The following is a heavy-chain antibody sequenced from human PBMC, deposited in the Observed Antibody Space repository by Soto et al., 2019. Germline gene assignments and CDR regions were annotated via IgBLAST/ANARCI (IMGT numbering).Heavy chain of an antibody. CDR3: TRAAWFPYLSFY. V-gene: IGHV3-48*03. D-gene: IGHD3-10*01. CDR1: GFTFSRFE. CDR2: ISSSGSTA. J-gene: IGHJ4*02. Sequence: LXLSCAASGFTFSRFELHWVRQAPGKGLEWISYISSSGSTAYYASSVEGRFTISRDNANNSVYLQMDSLRAEDTALYYCTRAAWFPYLSFYWGQGALVTVS.